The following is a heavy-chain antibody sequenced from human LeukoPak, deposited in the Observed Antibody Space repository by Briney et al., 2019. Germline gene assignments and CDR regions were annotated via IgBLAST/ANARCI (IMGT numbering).Heavy chain of an antibody. CDR3: AKGEKDFWSGYSIPAFDY. D-gene: IGHD3-3*01. Sequence: GGSLRLSCAASGFTFSSYGMHWVRQAPGKGLEWVAFIRYDGSDKYYADSVKGRFTISRDNSKNTLYLQMNSLRAEDTAVYYCAKGEKDFWSGYSIPAFDYWGQGTLVTVSS. V-gene: IGHV3-30*02. CDR2: IRYDGSDK. J-gene: IGHJ4*02. CDR1: GFTFSSYG.